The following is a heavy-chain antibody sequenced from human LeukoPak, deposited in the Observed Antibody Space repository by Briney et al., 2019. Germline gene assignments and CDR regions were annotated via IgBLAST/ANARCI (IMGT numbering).Heavy chain of an antibody. V-gene: IGHV3-23*01. CDR1: GFTFSNYA. Sequence: GGSLRLSCAASGFTFSNYAMSWVRQAPGKGLGWVSVISGGGGSTYYADSVKGRFTISRDNSKNTLYLQMNSLRAEGTAIYYCAKGRGITIFGVVIPLDYWGQGTLVTVSS. J-gene: IGHJ4*02. CDR2: ISGGGGST. D-gene: IGHD3-3*01. CDR3: AKGRGITIFGVVIPLDY.